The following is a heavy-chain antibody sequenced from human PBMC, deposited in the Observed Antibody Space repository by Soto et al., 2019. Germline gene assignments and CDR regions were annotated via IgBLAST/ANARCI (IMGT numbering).Heavy chain of an antibody. V-gene: IGHV1-3*01. CDR3: ARDPLWFGELSSFAY. D-gene: IGHD3-10*01. CDR1: GYTFPNQG. CDR2: INVGNGVT. J-gene: IGHJ4*02. Sequence: QVQLVQSGAEVKKPGASVKVSCKASGYTFPNQGLHWVRQAPGHRLEWMGWINVGNGVTKYSQKFQGRVSISRDTSASTGYMELSSLTYEDTAVYYCARDPLWFGELSSFAYWGQGTLVTVSS.